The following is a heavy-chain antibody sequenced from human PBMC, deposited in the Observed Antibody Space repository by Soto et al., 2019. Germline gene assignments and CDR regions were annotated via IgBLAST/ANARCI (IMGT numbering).Heavy chain of an antibody. D-gene: IGHD6-25*01. CDR3: AKVPLGRGYDLDY. V-gene: IGHV3-23*01. CDR2: ISGSGGST. Sequence: EVQLLDSGGGLVQPGGSLRLSCDASGFTFRNYAMNWVRQAPGKGLDWVSAISGSGGSTYYADSVKGRFTISRDNSKNTLYLQMSSLRAEDTAVYYCAKVPLGRGYDLDYWGQGTLVTVSS. J-gene: IGHJ4*02. CDR1: GFTFRNYA.